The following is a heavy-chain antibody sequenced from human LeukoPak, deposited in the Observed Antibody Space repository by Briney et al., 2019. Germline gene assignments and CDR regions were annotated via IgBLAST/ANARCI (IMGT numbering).Heavy chain of an antibody. CDR2: IWYDGSNE. D-gene: IGHD3-3*01. V-gene: IGHV3-33*01. Sequence: GGSLRLSCAASGFTFSSYGMHWVRQAPGKGLEWVAVIWYDGSNEYYADSVKGRFTISRDNSKNTLYLQMNSLRAEDTAVYYCARGDYDFWSGYYVYWGQGTLVTVSS. J-gene: IGHJ4*02. CDR1: GFTFSSYG. CDR3: ARGDYDFWSGYYVY.